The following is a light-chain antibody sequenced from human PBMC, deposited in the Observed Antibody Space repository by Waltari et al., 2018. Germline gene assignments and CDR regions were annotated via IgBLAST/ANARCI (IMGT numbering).Light chain of an antibody. CDR2: NTY. Sequence: EIVLTQSPGTLSLSPGERATLSCRASQSVARALAWYQPKPGQPPRLLIYNTYTRATGVPDRFSGGGSGTDFSLTISRLEPEDFAVYYCQNYVRLPATFGQGTKVEIK. V-gene: IGKV3-20*01. CDR1: QSVARA. J-gene: IGKJ1*01. CDR3: QNYVRLPAT.